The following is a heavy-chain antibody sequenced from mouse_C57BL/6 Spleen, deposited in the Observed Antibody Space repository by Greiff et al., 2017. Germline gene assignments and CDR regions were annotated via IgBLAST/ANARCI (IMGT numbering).Heavy chain of an antibody. Sequence: QVQLQQPGAELVMPGASVKLSCKASGYTFTSYWMPWVKQRPGQGLEWIGEIDPSDSYTNYNQKFKGKSTLTVDKSSSTAYMQLSSLTSEDSAVYYCASYYYGSSPFAYWGQGTLVTVSA. CDR3: ASYYYGSSPFAY. D-gene: IGHD1-1*01. CDR1: GYTFTSYW. CDR2: IDPSDSYT. V-gene: IGHV1-69*01. J-gene: IGHJ3*01.